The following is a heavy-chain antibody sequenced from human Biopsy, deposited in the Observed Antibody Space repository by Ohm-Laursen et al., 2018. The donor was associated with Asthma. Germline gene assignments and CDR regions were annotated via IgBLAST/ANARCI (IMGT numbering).Heavy chain of an antibody. CDR1: GGSINSSTW. Sequence: SDTLSLTCTVSGGSINSSTWWSWVRQPPGKGLEWIGEFFHTGSTNYSPSLKSRVTISVDTSKNQFFLRLSSVTAADTAVYYCARGVVYGGDSYAEYFQHWGRGPLVTVSS. CDR3: ARGVVYGGDSYAEYFQH. CDR2: FFHTGST. J-gene: IGHJ1*01. D-gene: IGHD4-23*01. V-gene: IGHV4-4*02.